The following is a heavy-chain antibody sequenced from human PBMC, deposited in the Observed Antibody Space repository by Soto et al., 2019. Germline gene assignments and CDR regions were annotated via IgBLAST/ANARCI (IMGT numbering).Heavy chain of an antibody. V-gene: IGHV1-46*01. CDR1: GYTFTSYY. J-gene: IGHJ6*01. CDR2: INPSGGST. CDR3: AREDVAAPGPNYGMDV. D-gene: IGHD6-13*01. Sequence: ASVNVCCNASGYTFTSYYMHWVRQAHGQGLEWMGIINPSGGSTSYEQKFQGRVTMTRDTSTSTVYMELSSLRSEDTAVYYCAREDVAAPGPNYGMDVWGQGTTVTVSP.